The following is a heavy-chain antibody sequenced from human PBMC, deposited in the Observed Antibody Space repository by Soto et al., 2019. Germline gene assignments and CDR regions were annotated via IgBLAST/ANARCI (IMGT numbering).Heavy chain of an antibody. CDR2: ISSSSSTI. CDR1: GFTFSSYS. D-gene: IGHD4-4*01. V-gene: IGHV3-48*01. Sequence: PGGSLRLSCAASGFTFSSYSMNWVRQAPGKGLEWVSYISSSSSTIYYADSVKGRFTISRDNAKNSLYLQMNSLRAEDTAVYYCARDGHGLTTVTTVDYWGQGTLVTVSS. J-gene: IGHJ4*02. CDR3: ARDGHGLTTVTTVDY.